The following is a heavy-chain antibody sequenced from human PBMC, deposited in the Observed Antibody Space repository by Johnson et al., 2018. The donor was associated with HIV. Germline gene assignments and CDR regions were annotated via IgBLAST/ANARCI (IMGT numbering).Heavy chain of an antibody. Sequence: VQLVESGGGLVQPGGSLRLSCAASGFTFSSYWMSWVRQAPGKGLEWVANIKQDGSEKYYADSVKGRFTISRDNSKNTLYLQMNSRRAEDTAVYYCSKEILKFGEFIPDAFYILGQGTMVTVS. CDR3: SKEILKFGEFIPDAFYI. CDR1: GFTFSSYW. J-gene: IGHJ3*02. V-gene: IGHV3-7*01. D-gene: IGHD3-10*01. CDR2: IKQDGSEK.